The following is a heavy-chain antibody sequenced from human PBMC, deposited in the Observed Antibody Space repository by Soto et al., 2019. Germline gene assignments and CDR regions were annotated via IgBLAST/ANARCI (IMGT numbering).Heavy chain of an antibody. CDR2: ISAYNGNT. D-gene: IGHD3-9*01. V-gene: IGHV1-18*01. CDR3: ARVGRYYDILTGYWPGGMDV. CDR1: GYTFTSYG. Sequence: QVQLVQSGAEVKKPGASVKVSGKASGYTFTSYGISWGRQAPGQGLEGMGWISAYNGNTNYAQKLQGRVTMTTDTSTSTAYMELRSLRSDDTAVYYCARVGRYYDILTGYWPGGMDVWGQGTTVTVSS. J-gene: IGHJ6*02.